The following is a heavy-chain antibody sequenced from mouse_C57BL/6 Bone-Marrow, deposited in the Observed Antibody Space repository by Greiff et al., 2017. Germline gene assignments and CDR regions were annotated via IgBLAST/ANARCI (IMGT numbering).Heavy chain of an antibody. D-gene: IGHD2-1*01. V-gene: IGHV1-19*01. CDR2: INPYNGGT. J-gene: IGHJ1*03. Sequence: EVQLQQSGPVLVKPGASVKMSCKASGYTFTDYYMNWVKQSHGKSLEWIGVINPYNGGTSYNQKFKGKATLTVDKSSSTAYMELNSLTSEDSAVYYCARRGPGNCHWYFDVWGTGTTVTVSS. CDR1: GYTFTDYY. CDR3: ARRGPGNCHWYFDV.